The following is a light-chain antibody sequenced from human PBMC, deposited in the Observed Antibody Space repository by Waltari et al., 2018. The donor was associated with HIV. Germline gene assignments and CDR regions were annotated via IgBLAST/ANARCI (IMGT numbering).Light chain of an antibody. CDR2: YDD. V-gene: IGLV1-36*01. J-gene: IGLJ1*01. CDR1: SSTIGNNA. Sequence: QSVLTQPPSVSEAPRQRVTISCSGSSSTIGNNAENWYQQVPGKAPKLLIYYDDLLSSGVSDRFSGSKSGTSASLAIRGLQSEDEAEYYCAAWDDYLNGYVFGSGTKVTVL. CDR3: AAWDDYLNGYV.